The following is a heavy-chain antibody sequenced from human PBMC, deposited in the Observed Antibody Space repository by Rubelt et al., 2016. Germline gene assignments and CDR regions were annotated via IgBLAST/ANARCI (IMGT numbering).Heavy chain of an antibody. V-gene: IGHV1-2*02. CDR1: GYSFTDYF. CDR2: INSNTGAT. Sequence: GQLVQSGAEVKKPGASVKVSCKSSGYSFTDYFIHWVRQAPGQGLEWMGWINSNTGATEYAQKFQGRVTMTRDTYISTVYMDLSRLTSDATATYFCARGGGNWDDGYFHYLGQGTLVTVAS. J-gene: IGHJ1*01. D-gene: IGHD7-27*01. CDR3: ARGGGNWDDGYFHY.